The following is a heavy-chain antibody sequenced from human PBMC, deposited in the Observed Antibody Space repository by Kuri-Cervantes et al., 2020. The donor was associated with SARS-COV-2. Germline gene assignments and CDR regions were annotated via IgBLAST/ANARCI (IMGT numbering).Heavy chain of an antibody. D-gene: IGHD2-2*02. Sequence: GESLKISCEASGFTFSESYMSWIRQAPGKGLEWLSYIGGGGVTIDYADSVKGRFTISRDNAKNSLYLQMNSLRAEDTAVYYCASGGDCSSTSCYRAEVNWGQGTLVTVSS. J-gene: IGHJ4*02. CDR2: IGGGGVTI. CDR3: ASGGDCSSTSCYRAEVN. CDR1: GFTFSESY. V-gene: IGHV3-11*04.